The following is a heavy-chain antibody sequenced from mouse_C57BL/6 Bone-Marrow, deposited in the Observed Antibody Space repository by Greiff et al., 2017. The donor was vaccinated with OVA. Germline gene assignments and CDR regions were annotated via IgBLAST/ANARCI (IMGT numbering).Heavy chain of an antibody. CDR1: GYTFTSYW. J-gene: IGHJ3*01. CDR3: AGYDGAWFAY. CDR2: IFPGTGTT. V-gene: IGHV1S132*01. D-gene: IGHD2-14*01. Sequence: VKLQQSGAELVKPGASVKLSCKTSGYTFTSYWIQWVKQRPGQGLGWIGEIFPGTGTTYYNEKFKGKATLTIDTSSSTAYMQLSSLTSEDSAVYFCAGYDGAWFAYWGQGTLVTVSA.